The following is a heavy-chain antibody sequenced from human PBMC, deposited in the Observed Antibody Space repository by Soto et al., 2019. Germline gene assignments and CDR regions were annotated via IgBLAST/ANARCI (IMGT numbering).Heavy chain of an antibody. J-gene: IGHJ6*03. CDR3: ARGRRGYSGYYYYYMDV. V-gene: IGHV3-7*02. D-gene: IGHD6-13*01. Sequence: PGGSLRLSCAASGFTFSSYWMSWVRQAPGKGLEWVANIKQDGSEKYYVDSVKGRFTISRDNAKNSLYLQMNSLRAGDTAVYYCARGRRGYSGYYYYYMDVWGKGTTVTVSS. CDR1: GFTFSSYW. CDR2: IKQDGSEK.